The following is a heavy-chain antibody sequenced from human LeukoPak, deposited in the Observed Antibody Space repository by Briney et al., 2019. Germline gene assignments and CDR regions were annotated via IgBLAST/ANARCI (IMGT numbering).Heavy chain of an antibody. D-gene: IGHD3-10*01. CDR1: GYSFTSYW. CDR3: ARHFGSGSYVALKHYYFDY. J-gene: IGHJ4*02. CDR2: LYPGDSDT. Sequence: GESLKISCKGSGYSFTSYWIGWVRQMPGKGLEWMGILYPGDSDTRYSPSFQGQVTISADKSISTAYLQWSSLKASDTAMYYCARHFGSGSYVALKHYYFDYWGQGTLVTVSS. V-gene: IGHV5-51*01.